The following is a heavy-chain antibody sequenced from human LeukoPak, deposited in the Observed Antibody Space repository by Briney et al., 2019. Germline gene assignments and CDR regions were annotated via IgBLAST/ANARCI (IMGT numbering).Heavy chain of an antibody. CDR2: INHSGST. Sequence: SETLSLTCAVYGGSFSGYYWSWIRQPPGKGLEWIGEINHSGSTNYNPSLKSRVTISVDTSKNQFSLKLSSVTAADTAVYYCARGRYSYGYLGPYYYYGMDVWGQGTTVTVSS. CDR3: ARGRYSYGYLGPYYYYGMDV. CDR1: GGSFSGYY. V-gene: IGHV4-34*01. J-gene: IGHJ6*02. D-gene: IGHD5-18*01.